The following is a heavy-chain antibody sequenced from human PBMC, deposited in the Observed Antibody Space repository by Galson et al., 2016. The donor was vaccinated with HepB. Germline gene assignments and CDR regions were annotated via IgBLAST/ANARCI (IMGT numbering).Heavy chain of an antibody. CDR2: ISQSGFT. Sequence: SETLSLTCAVDGGSFSGYYWSWIRQPPGKGLEWIGEISQSGFTNYNPSLESRVTISGDSSKNELSLKLTSVTVADTAVYFCARGYYDTNGYYSRASGIWGQGTLVTVSS. J-gene: IGHJ4*02. D-gene: IGHD3-22*01. CDR1: GGSFSGYY. CDR3: ARGYYDTNGYYSRASGI. V-gene: IGHV4-34*01.